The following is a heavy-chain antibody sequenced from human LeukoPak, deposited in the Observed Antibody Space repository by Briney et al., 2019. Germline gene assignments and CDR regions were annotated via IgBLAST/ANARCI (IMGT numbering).Heavy chain of an antibody. CDR1: GFSISSGYY. J-gene: IGHJ4*02. Sequence: SETLSLTCDVSGFSISSGYYWGWIRQPPGKGLEWIGTLHHSGSTYYNPSLKSRLSISVGTSKNQFSLKLSSVTAADTAVYFCARVVTAVSYFDYWGQGTLVTVSS. D-gene: IGHD2-21*02. V-gene: IGHV4-38-2*01. CDR2: LHHSGST. CDR3: ARVVTAVSYFDY.